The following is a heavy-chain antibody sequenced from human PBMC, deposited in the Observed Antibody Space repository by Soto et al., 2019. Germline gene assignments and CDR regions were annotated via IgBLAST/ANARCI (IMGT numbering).Heavy chain of an antibody. V-gene: IGHV4-34*01. Sequence: WTWIRQPPGKGLEWIGEINHRGRTKYNPSLKSRVTISVDTSKNQFSLNLNSVTAADTAVYYCARGQDFWSGYPFDYWGQGILVTVSS. CDR3: ARGQDFWSGYPFDY. CDR2: INHRGRT. D-gene: IGHD3-3*01. J-gene: IGHJ4*02.